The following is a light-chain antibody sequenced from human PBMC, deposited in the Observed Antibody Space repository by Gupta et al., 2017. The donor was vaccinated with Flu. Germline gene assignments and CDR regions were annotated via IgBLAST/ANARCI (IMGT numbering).Light chain of an antibody. CDR2: DNS. J-gene: IGLJ3*02. V-gene: IGLV3-21*03. CDR1: NIGSKS. Sequence: GKTARSTCGGNNIGSKSVHWYQQKPGQAPVLVVYDNSDRPSGIPERLSGSNSRNTATLTISRVEAGDEADYYCQVWDSSSDHWVFGGGTNLTVL. CDR3: QVWDSSSDHWV.